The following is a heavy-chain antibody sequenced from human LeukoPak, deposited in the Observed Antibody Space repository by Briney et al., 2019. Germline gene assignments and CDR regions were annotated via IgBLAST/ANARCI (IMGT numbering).Heavy chain of an antibody. V-gene: IGHV4-4*07. CDR2: IYTSGST. CDR1: GGSISSYY. Sequence: SETLSLTCTVSGGSISSYYWSWIRQPAGKGLEWIGRIYTSGSTNYNPSLKSRVTISLDTSKNQFSLKLSSVTAADTAVYYCAGHHPRNTVDFWGREPWSPSPQ. D-gene: IGHD2/OR15-2a*01. CDR3: AGHHPRNTVDF. J-gene: IGHJ4*02.